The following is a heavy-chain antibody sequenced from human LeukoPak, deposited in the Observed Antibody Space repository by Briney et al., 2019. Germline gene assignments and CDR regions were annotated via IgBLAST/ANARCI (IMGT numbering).Heavy chain of an antibody. D-gene: IGHD6-13*01. CDR1: GGSISSGGYH. J-gene: IGHJ4*02. V-gene: IGHV4-31*03. CDR2: ICYSGST. CDR3: ARVIGSSWYYFDY. Sequence: SQTLSLTCTVSGGSISSGGYHWSWIRQHPGKVLEWIEYICYSGSTYYNPSLKSRVTISVDTSKNQFSLKLSSVTAADTAVYYCARVIGSSWYYFDYWGQGTLVSVFS.